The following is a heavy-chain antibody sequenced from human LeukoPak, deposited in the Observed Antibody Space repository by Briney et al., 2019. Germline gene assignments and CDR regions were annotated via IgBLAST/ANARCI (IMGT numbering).Heavy chain of an antibody. Sequence: GASVKVSCKASGYTFTSYYMHWARQAPGQGLEWMGIINPSGGSTSYAQKFQGRVTMTRDTSTSTVYMELSSLRSEDTAVYYCAREHMLYYFDYWGQGTLVTVSS. CDR1: GYTFTSYY. V-gene: IGHV1-46*01. J-gene: IGHJ4*02. D-gene: IGHD2-8*01. CDR2: INPSGGST. CDR3: AREHMLYYFDY.